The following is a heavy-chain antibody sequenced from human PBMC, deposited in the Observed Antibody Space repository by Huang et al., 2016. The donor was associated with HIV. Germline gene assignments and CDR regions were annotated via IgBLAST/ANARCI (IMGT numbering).Heavy chain of an antibody. CDR2: VNDSGAT. V-gene: IGHV4-34*02. CDR3: ARQWTILEWLLGLDV. CDR1: GGSFTGNY. Sequence: QMQLQQRGAGLLKPSETLSLTCGVSGGSFTGNYLTRIRQAPGKGLEWIGEVNDSGATNYNPALNGRVTISLDKSNRELSLNLRSVTAADTAVYYCARQWTILEWLLGLDVWGQGTTVIVSS. D-gene: IGHD3-3*01. J-gene: IGHJ6*02.